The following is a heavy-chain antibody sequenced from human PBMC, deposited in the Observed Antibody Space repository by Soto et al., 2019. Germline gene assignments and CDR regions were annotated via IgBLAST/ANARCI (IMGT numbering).Heavy chain of an antibody. D-gene: IGHD4-17*01. Sequence: GGSLRLSCAASGFTFSSYSMNWVRQAPGKGLEWVSYISSSSSTIYYADSVKGRFTISRDNAKNSLYLQMNSLRDEDTSVYYCARDPYGSRPYYGMDVWGQGTTVTVSS. V-gene: IGHV3-48*02. CDR1: GFTFSSYS. CDR2: ISSSSSTI. CDR3: ARDPYGSRPYYGMDV. J-gene: IGHJ6*02.